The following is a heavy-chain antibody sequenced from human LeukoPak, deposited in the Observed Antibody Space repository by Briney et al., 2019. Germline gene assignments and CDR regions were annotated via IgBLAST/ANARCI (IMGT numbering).Heavy chain of an antibody. D-gene: IGHD1-26*01. CDR1: GYVFTSYG. V-gene: IGHV1-69*05. CDR2: IIPVFGST. J-gene: IGHJ6*03. Sequence: ASVKVSCKASGYVFTSYGICWVRQAPGQGLEWMGGIIPVFGSTNYAQKFQGRVTITTDQSTRTAYMELNSLSSDDTAVYYCARVGRSRGSLPNSYYYMDVWGKGTTVTVSS. CDR3: ARVGRSRGSLPNSYYYMDV.